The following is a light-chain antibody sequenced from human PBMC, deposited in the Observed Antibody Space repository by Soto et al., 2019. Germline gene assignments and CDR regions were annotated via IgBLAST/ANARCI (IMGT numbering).Light chain of an antibody. CDR1: QGITSY. V-gene: IGKV1-9*01. CDR2: DAS. Sequence: DIQLTQSPSFLSASVGDRVTITCRASQGITSYFAWYQQKPGKAPNLLIYDASTLQSGVPSRFSGSGSGTECTLTTSSLQPEDLATYYCQQLNSYPITFGQGTRLEIK. J-gene: IGKJ5*01. CDR3: QQLNSYPIT.